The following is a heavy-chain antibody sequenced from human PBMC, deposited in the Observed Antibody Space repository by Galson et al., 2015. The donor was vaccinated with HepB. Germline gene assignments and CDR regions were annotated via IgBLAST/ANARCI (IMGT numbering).Heavy chain of an antibody. J-gene: IGHJ4*02. CDR2: IKQDGTEK. CDR3: ARIGSGWQGKSWTFDY. Sequence: SLRLSCAASGFTFSSYWMTWVRQAPGKGLEWVANIKQDGTEKYYVDSVKGRFTISRDNAKNSLYLQMNSLRAEDTTVYYCARIGSGWQGKSWTFDYWGQGTLVTVSS. D-gene: IGHD6-19*01. CDR1: GFTFSSYW. V-gene: IGHV3-7*01.